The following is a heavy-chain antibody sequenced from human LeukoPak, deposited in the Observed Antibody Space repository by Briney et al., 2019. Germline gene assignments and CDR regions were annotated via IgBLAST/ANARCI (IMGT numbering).Heavy chain of an antibody. CDR3: ARLFSLTTMILNAP. Sequence: SETLSLTCTVSGGSISSSSYYWGWIRQPPGKGLEWIGNIYYSGSTYYNPSLKSRVTISVDTSKNQFSLKLSSVTAADTAVYYCARLFSLTTMILNAPWGQGTLVTVSS. D-gene: IGHD3-22*01. CDR1: GGSISSSSYY. J-gene: IGHJ5*02. CDR2: IYYSGST. V-gene: IGHV4-39*01.